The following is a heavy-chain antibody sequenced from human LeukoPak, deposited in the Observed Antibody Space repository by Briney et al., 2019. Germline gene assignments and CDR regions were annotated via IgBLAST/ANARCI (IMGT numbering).Heavy chain of an antibody. V-gene: IGHV1-18*01. CDR1: GYTFTSYG. CDR3: ARWKGSMTLAGGYYYGMDV. J-gene: IGHJ6*02. Sequence: ASVKVSCKASGYTFTSYGISWVRQAPGQGLEWMGWISAYNGNTNYAQKLQGRVTMTTDTSTSTAYMELRSLRSDDTAVYYCARWKGSMTLAGGYYYGMDVWGQGTTVTVSS. D-gene: IGHD2-15*01. CDR2: ISAYNGNT.